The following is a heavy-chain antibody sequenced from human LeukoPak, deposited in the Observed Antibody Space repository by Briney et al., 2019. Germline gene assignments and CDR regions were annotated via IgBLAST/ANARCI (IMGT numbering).Heavy chain of an antibody. V-gene: IGHV1-46*01. CDR3: SAGKGGFDY. Sequence: ASVKVSCKASGYTFTGYYIHWVRQAPGQGLEWMGIINPSGGSTGYAQKFQVRVTMTRDMSTNTVYMELSSLRSEDTAVYYCSAGKGGFDYWGQGTLVTISS. D-gene: IGHD3-16*01. CDR2: INPSGGST. CDR1: GYTFTGYY. J-gene: IGHJ4*02.